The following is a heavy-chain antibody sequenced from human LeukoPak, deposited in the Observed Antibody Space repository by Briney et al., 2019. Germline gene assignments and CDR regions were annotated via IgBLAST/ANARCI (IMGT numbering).Heavy chain of an antibody. J-gene: IGHJ6*02. CDR3: ARDSTLAAHTREHYYKMDV. V-gene: IGHV1-46*01. CDR1: GYTFTNYH. CDR2: INPNGGST. D-gene: IGHD6-19*01. Sequence: ASVKVSCKASGYTFTNYHVHWVRQAPGQGLQWMGIINPNGGSTSYAQKFQGRVTMTTDTSTSTVYMEPSSLRSEDTAVYYCARDSTLAAHTREHYYKMDVWGQGTTVTVSS.